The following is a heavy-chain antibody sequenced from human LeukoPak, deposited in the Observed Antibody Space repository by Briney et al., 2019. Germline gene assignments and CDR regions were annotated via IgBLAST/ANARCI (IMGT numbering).Heavy chain of an antibody. CDR1: GGSFSGYY. CDR2: INHSGST. V-gene: IGHV4-34*01. D-gene: IGHD2-15*01. J-gene: IGHJ4*02. CDR3: ATSDLCSGGSCYGY. Sequence: SETLSLTCAVYGGSFSGYYWSWIRQPPGKGLEWIGEINHSGSTNYNPSLKSRVTISVDTSKNQFSLKLSSVTAADTAVYYCATSDLCSGGSCYGYWGQGTLVTVSS.